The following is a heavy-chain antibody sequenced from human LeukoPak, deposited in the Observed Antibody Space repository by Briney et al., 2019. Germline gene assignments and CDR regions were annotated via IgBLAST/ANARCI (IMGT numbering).Heavy chain of an antibody. V-gene: IGHV4-38-2*02. D-gene: IGHD1-26*01. CDR2: INHSGST. J-gene: IGHJ4*02. Sequence: SETLSLTCTVSGYSISSNYYWSWIRQPPGKGLEWIGEINHSGSTNYNPSLKSRVTISVDTSKNQFSLKLSSVTAADTAVYYCAREIRGSYYRRGMWDYWGQGTLVTVSS. CDR1: GYSISSNYY. CDR3: AREIRGSYYRRGMWDY.